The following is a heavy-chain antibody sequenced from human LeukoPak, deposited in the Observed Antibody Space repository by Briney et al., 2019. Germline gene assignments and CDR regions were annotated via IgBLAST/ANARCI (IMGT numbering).Heavy chain of an antibody. Sequence: PTGGSLRLSCAASGFTVSSNYMSWVRQAPGKGLEWVSVIYSGGSTYYADSVKGRFTISRDNSKNTLYLQMNSLRAEDTAVYYCAKDGGRWELETGLYYFDYWGQGTLVTVSS. V-gene: IGHV3-66*01. CDR2: IYSGGST. CDR1: GFTVSSNY. CDR3: AKDGGRWELETGLYYFDY. D-gene: IGHD1-26*01. J-gene: IGHJ4*02.